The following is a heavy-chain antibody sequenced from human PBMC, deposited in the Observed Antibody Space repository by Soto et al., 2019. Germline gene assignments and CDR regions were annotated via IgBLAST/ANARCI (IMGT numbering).Heavy chain of an antibody. J-gene: IGHJ5*02. CDR1: GFTFSSYA. V-gene: IGHV3-23*01. CDR3: AKGTSRTTTVRWFDP. CDR2: ITGSGGST. Sequence: GGSLRLSCAASGFTFSSYAMSWVRQAPGKGLEWVSAITGSGGSTYYADSVKGRFTISRDNSKNTLYLQMNSLRAEDTAVYYCAKGTSRTTTVRWFDPWGQGTLVTVSS. D-gene: IGHD4-4*01.